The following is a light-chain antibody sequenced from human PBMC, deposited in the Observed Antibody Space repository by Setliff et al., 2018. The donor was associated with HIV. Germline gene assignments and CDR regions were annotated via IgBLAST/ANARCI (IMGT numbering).Light chain of an antibody. CDR2: EVS. CDR3: SSYTPSSTLLYF. V-gene: IGLV2-14*01. J-gene: IGLJ1*01. Sequence: QSALTQPASVSGSPGQSITISCTGASSDVGGYNYVSWYQQHPGKAPKLIIYEVSSRPSGVSNRFSGSKSGNTASLTISGLQAEDEAHYYCSSYTPSSTLLYFFGTGTKVT. CDR1: SSDVGGYNY.